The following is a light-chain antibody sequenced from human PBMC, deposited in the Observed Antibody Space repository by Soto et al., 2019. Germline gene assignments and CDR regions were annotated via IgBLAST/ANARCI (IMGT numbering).Light chain of an antibody. V-gene: IGLV2-23*01. CDR2: EDN. J-gene: IGLJ1*01. Sequence: QSVLTQPASVSGSPGQSITISCTGTSSEVGSYNLVSWCQQHPGKAPKFMIYEDNKRPSGVSNRFSGSKSGNTASLTISGLQAEDEADYYCCSYAGSSTPYVFGSGTKVTVL. CDR1: SSEVGSYNL. CDR3: CSYAGSSTPYV.